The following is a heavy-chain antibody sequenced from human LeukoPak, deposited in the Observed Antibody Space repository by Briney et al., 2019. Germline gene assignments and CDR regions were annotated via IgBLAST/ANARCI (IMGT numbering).Heavy chain of an antibody. CDR3: ARATWNGYMFDY. Sequence: SETLSLTCTVSGGSITIGSYYWGWIRQPPGTGLEWLGSIYYSGHTNYNPSLNSRVAISIDTSKNQFSLKLNSLTAADTAVYYCARATWNGYMFDYWGQGSLVTVTS. J-gene: IGHJ4*02. D-gene: IGHD5-24*01. V-gene: IGHV4-39*07. CDR2: IYYSGHT. CDR1: GGSITIGSYY.